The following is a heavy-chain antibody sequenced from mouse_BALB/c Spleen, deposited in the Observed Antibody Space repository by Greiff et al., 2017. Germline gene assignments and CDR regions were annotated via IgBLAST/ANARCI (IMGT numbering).Heavy chain of an antibody. Sequence: VQLQQSGAELVKPGASVKLSCKTSGYTFTSYWIQWVKQRPGQGLGWIGEIIPGTGTTYYNEKFKGKATLTIDTSSSTAYMQLSILTSEDSAVYFCARWLLLMDYWGQGTSVTVSS. CDR2: IIPGTGTT. CDR3: ARWLLLMDY. V-gene: IGHV1S132*01. CDR1: GYTFTSYW. D-gene: IGHD2-3*01. J-gene: IGHJ4*01.